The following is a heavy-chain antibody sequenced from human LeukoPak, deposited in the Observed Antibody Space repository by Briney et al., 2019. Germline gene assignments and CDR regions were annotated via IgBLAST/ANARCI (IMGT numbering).Heavy chain of an antibody. D-gene: IGHD6-13*01. V-gene: IGHV4-39*07. CDR1: GDSISSSSYY. CDR2: MYYSGSI. Sequence: NPSETLSLTCTVSGDSISSSSYYWGWIRQPPGKGLEWIGSMYYSGSIYYNPSLKSRVTISVDTSKNQFSLKLTSVTAADTAVYYCARDSYSSSWYPSYYFDYWGQGTLVTVSS. J-gene: IGHJ4*02. CDR3: ARDSYSSSWYPSYYFDY.